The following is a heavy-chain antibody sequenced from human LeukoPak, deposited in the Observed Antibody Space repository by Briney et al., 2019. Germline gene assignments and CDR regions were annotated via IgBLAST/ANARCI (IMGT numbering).Heavy chain of an antibody. CDR3: AKDKYDILTGYNGDY. CDR1: GFTFDDYA. J-gene: IGHJ4*02. V-gene: IGHV3-9*01. CDR2: ISWNSGSI. Sequence: QSGGSLRLSCAASGFTFDDYAMHWVRQAPGKGLEWVSGISWNSGSIGYADSVKGRFTISRDNAKNSLYLQMNSLRAEDTALYYCAKDKYDILTGYNGDYWGQGTLVTVSS. D-gene: IGHD3-9*01.